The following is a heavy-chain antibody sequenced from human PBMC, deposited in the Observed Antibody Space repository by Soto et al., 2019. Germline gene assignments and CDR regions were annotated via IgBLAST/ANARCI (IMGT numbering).Heavy chain of an antibody. V-gene: IGHV3-11*05. CDR3: ARVIAAAGGRRYFDL. J-gene: IGHJ2*01. CDR1: GFTFSDYY. D-gene: IGHD6-13*01. CDR2: INSSSTYT. Sequence: QVQLVESGGGLVKLGGSLSLTCAASGFTFSDYYMSWIRQAPGKGLEWVSYINSSSTYTNYADSVKGRFTISRDNAKNSLYLQMNSLRAEDTAVYYCARVIAAAGGRRYFDLWGRGTLVTVSS.